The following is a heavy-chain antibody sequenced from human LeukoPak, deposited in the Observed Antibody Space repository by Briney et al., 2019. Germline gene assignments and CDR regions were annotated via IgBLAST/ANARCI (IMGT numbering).Heavy chain of an antibody. V-gene: IGHV3-9*01. Sequence: GRSLRLSCAASGFTFDDYAMHWVRQAPGKGLEWVSGISWNSGSIGYADSVKGRFTISRDNAKNSLYLQMNSLRAEDTALYYCAKDNVVVPAASNWFDPWGQGTLVTVSS. CDR3: AKDNVVVPAASNWFDP. CDR2: ISWNSGSI. D-gene: IGHD2-2*01. CDR1: GFTFDDYA. J-gene: IGHJ5*02.